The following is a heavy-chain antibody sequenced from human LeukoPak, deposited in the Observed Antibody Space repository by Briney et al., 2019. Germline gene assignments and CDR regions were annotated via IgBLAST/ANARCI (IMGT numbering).Heavy chain of an antibody. CDR1: GFIFSTFR. CDR3: ARDGRPNCSSKNCYPLSS. D-gene: IGHD2-21*01. V-gene: IGHV3-30*02. J-gene: IGHJ4*02. CDR2: IGSYGNKK. Sequence: GGPLTLPCAASGFIFSTFRNHWAPHPPGKGLEWVRFIGSYGNKKYYADSVKGRFPVCRDNYKNMVYLQVISLKSDDVATYYCARDGRPNCSSKNCYPLSSWGQGTKVTVSS.